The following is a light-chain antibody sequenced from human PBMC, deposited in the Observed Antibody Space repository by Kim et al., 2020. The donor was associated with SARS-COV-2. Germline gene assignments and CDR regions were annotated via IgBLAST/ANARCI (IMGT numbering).Light chain of an antibody. CDR3: LLWCGDFWV. Sequence: QAVVTQESSLTVSPGGTVTLTCASSTGAVTSGFYPNWFQQKPGQTPRALIFGAGDKYSWTPARFSAYLLGDKAALTLSNVQPEDEADYYCLLWCGDFWVFGGGTQLTVL. V-gene: IGLV7-43*01. J-gene: IGLJ3*02. CDR2: GAG. CDR1: TGAVTSGFY.